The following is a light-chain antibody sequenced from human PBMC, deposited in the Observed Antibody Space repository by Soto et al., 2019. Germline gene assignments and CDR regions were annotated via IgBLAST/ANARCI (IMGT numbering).Light chain of an antibody. CDR2: DAS. J-gene: IGKJ4*01. V-gene: IGKV3-15*01. CDR1: ESVRSS. CDR3: QQYNNWAPLT. Sequence: EIVMTQSPATLSVSPGDRATLSCRASESVRSSLAWYQQIPGQAPRLLIYDASTRATGIPDRFGGSGSGTEFTLTISSLQSEDFAVSYCQQYNNWAPLTFCGGTEVELK.